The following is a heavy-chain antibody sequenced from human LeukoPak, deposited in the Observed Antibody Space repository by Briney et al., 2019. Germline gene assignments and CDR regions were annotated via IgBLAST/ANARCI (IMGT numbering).Heavy chain of an antibody. CDR3: TRKGRSSGTFQH. Sequence: PSETLSLTCGVYGGSFNCYYWTWIRQPPGKGLEWIGEISHSGSTNYSPSLKGRVTISLDTSKNQVSLNLNSMTASDTAVYYCTRKGRSSGTFQHWGQGTLVTVSS. D-gene: IGHD6-19*01. CDR1: GGSFNCYY. J-gene: IGHJ1*01. V-gene: IGHV4-34*01. CDR2: ISHSGST.